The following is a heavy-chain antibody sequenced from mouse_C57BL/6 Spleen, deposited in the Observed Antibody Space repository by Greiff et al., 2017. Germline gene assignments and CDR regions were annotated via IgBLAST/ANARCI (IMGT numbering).Heavy chain of an antibody. CDR3: ARSDDGYWYFDV. V-gene: IGHV1-18*01. CDR2: INPNNGGT. J-gene: IGHJ1*03. Sequence: VHVKQSGPELVKPGASVKIPCKASGYTFTDYNMDWVKQSHGKSLEWIGDINPNNGGTIYNQKFKGKATLTVDKSSSTAYMELRSLTSEDTAVYYCARSDDGYWYFDVWGTGTTVTVSS. CDR1: GYTFTDYN. D-gene: IGHD2-3*01.